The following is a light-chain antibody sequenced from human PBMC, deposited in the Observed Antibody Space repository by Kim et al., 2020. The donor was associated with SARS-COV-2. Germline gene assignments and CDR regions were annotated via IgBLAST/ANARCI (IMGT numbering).Light chain of an antibody. J-gene: IGLJ3*02. CDR3: YSAADNNLV. CDR1: VLAKKY. V-gene: IGLV3-27*01. CDR2: KDS. Sequence: SYELTQPSSVSVSPEQTARITCSGDVLAKKYARWFQQKPGQAPVLVIYKDSERPSGIPERFSGSSSGTTVTLTISGAQVEDEADYYCYSAADNNLVFGGGTQLTVL.